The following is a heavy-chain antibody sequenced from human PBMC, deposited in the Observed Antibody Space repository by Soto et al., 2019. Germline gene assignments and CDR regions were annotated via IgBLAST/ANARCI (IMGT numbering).Heavy chain of an antibody. CDR1: GFTFSSYA. CDR2: ISGSGAST. CDR3: AKDHDFWSAIDY. Sequence: GGSLRLSCAASGFTFSSYAMSWVRQAPGKGLEWVSTISGSGASTYYADSVKGRFTISRDNSKNTLYLQMNSLRAEDTAVYYCAKDHDFWSAIDYWGQGTLVTVSS. D-gene: IGHD3-3*01. V-gene: IGHV3-23*01. J-gene: IGHJ4*02.